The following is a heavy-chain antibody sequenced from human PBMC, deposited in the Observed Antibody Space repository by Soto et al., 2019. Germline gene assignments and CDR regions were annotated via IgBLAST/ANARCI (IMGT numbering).Heavy chain of an antibody. D-gene: IGHD2-8*01. CDR3: ASSRYCTNGVCSTARRWFAP. Sequence: QVQLVQSGAEVKKPGSSVKVSCKASGGTFSSYTISWVRQAPGQGREWMGRISPILGIANYAQKCQGRVTITEDKSTGKAYMELSSLRSEDTAVYYCASSRYCTNGVCSTARRWFAPWGQGTLVTVSS. CDR1: GGTFSSYT. J-gene: IGHJ5*02. V-gene: IGHV1-69*02. CDR2: ISPILGIA.